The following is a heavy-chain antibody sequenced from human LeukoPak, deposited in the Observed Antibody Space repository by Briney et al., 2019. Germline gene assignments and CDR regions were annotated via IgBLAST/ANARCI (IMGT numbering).Heavy chain of an antibody. CDR2: IYYSGST. CDR1: GGSISSYY. CDR3: ARARYGGSYLAGYYYYYMDV. J-gene: IGHJ6*03. V-gene: IGHV4-59*01. Sequence: SETLSLTCTVSGGSISSYYWSWIRQPPGKGLEWIGYIYYSGSTNYNPSLKSRVTISVDTSKNRFSLKLSSVTAADTAVYYCARARYGGSYLAGYYYYYMDVWGKGTTVTISS. D-gene: IGHD1-26*01.